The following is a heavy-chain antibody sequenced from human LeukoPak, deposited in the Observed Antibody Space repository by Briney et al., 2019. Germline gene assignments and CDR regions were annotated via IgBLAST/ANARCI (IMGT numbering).Heavy chain of an antibody. CDR3: ARVVLGYGSSPYFDY. V-gene: IGHV1-46*03. Sequence: ASVKVSCMASGYTLTSYYMHWVRQAPGQGREWMGIINPSGGSPNYAQKFQGRDTMTSETSTSTVYMELSSLRSEDTAVYYCARVVLGYGSSPYFDYWGQGTLVTVSS. J-gene: IGHJ4*02. CDR1: GYTLTSYY. D-gene: IGHD6-6*01. CDR2: INPSGGSP.